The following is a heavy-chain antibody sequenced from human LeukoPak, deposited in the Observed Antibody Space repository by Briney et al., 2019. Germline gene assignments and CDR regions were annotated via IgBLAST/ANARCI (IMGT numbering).Heavy chain of an antibody. V-gene: IGHV3-30*02. J-gene: IGHJ6*03. Sequence: QPGGSLRLSCAASGFTFSSYGMHWVRQAPGKGLEWVAFIRYDGSNKYYADSVKGRFTISRDNSKNTLYLQMNSLRAEDTAVYYCAKAMTTVTTGYYYYMDVWGKGTTVTVSS. CDR3: AKAMTTVTTGYYYYMDV. CDR2: IRYDGSNK. D-gene: IGHD4-11*01. CDR1: GFTFSSYG.